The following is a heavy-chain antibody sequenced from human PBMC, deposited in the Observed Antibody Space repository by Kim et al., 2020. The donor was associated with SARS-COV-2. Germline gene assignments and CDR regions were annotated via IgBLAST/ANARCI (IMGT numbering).Heavy chain of an antibody. CDR1: GGSISSYY. J-gene: IGHJ3*02. V-gene: IGHV4-59*13. Sequence: SETLSLTCTVSGGSISSYYWSWIRQPPGKGLEWIGYIYYSGSTNYNPSLKSRVTISVDTSKNQFSLKLSSVTAADTAVYYCARAELLSAFDIWGQGTMVTVSS. CDR2: IYYSGST. D-gene: IGHD1-26*01. CDR3: ARAELLSAFDI.